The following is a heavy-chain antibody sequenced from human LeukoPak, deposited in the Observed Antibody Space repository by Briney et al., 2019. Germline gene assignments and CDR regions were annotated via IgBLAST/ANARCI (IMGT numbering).Heavy chain of an antibody. V-gene: IGHV3-30*02. CDR1: GFIFSDYD. D-gene: IGHD3-10*01. CDR2: MRNDGSQI. CDR3: ARPRGDLGMEAFDI. J-gene: IGHJ3*02. Sequence: GGSLRLSCVASGFIFSDYDMHWVRQAPGKGLEWVTSMRNDGSQIYYADSVKGRFTTSRDNSKNTLYLQMNSLRAEDTAVYYCARPRGDLGMEAFDIWGQGTMVTVSS.